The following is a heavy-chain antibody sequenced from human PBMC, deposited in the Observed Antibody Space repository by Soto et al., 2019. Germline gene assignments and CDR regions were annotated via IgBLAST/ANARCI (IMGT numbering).Heavy chain of an antibody. CDR3: ARDRRELRDFWSGYYTENWFDP. CDR1: GFTFSSYS. D-gene: IGHD3-3*01. J-gene: IGHJ5*02. Sequence: PGGSLRLSCAASGFTFSSYSMNWVRQAPGKGLEWVSSISSSSSYIYYADSVKGRFTISRDNAKNSLYLQMNSLRAEDTAVYYCARDRRELRDFWSGYYTENWFDPWGQGTLVTVSS. V-gene: IGHV3-21*01. CDR2: ISSSSSYI.